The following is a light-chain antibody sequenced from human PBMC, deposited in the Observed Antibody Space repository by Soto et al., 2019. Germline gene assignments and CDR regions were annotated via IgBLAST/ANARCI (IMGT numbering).Light chain of an antibody. Sequence: DIQMTQSPSSLSASVGDRVTITCRASQTTSHYLNWYQEKPGKAPKLLIYAASSLQSGVPSRFSGSGSGTDFTLTLSSLQPEDVATYYCQQSYSTRWTVGQGPKVELK. V-gene: IGKV1-39*01. CDR1: QTTSHY. CDR2: AAS. J-gene: IGKJ1*01. CDR3: QQSYSTRWT.